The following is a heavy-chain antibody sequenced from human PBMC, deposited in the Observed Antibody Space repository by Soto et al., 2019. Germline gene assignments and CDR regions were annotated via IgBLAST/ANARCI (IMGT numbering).Heavy chain of an antibody. J-gene: IGHJ5*02. Sequence: QVQLQESGPGLVKPSETLSLTCTVSGGSISSYYWSWIRQPPGKGLEWIGYIYYSGSTNYNPSLKSRVTISVDTSKNQFSLKRSSVTAADTAVYYCARWGMKKWGWFDPWGQGTLVTVSS. D-gene: IGHD3-16*01. V-gene: IGHV4-59*01. CDR1: GGSISSYY. CDR2: IYYSGST. CDR3: ARWGMKKWGWFDP.